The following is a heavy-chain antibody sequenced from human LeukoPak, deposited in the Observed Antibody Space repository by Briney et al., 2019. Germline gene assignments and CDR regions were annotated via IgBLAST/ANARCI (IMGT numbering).Heavy chain of an antibody. CDR2: IKSKTDGGTT. V-gene: IGHV3-15*01. J-gene: IGHJ5*02. Sequence: PGGSLRLSCAASGFTFNNAWMSWVRQAPEKGLEWVGRIKSKTDGGTTDYAAPVKGRFTISRDDSENTVYLQMNSLKTEDTAVYYCTTVGPAAPHWFDPWGQGTLVTVSS. CDR3: TTVGPAAPHWFDP. CDR1: GFTFNNAW. D-gene: IGHD2-2*01.